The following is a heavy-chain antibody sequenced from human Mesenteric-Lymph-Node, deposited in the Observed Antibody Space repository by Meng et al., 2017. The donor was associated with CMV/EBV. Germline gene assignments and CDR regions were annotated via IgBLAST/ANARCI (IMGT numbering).Heavy chain of an antibody. D-gene: IGHD2-2*01. CDR1: GYTFTDYY. CDR3: ARDPGCDDPTCYGIGWDL. V-gene: IGHV1-2*02. CDR2: IKLNSGGT. J-gene: IGHJ5*02. Sequence: ASVKVFCKASGYTFTDYYIHWVRQAPGQGLEWMGWIKLNSGGTRYAPKFQGRVTMTRDTSIDTAYMELNSLKSDDTAVYYCARDPGCDDPTCYGIGWDLWGQGTLVTVSS.